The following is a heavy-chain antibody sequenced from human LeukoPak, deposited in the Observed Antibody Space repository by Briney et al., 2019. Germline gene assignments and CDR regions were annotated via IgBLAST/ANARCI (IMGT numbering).Heavy chain of an antibody. CDR2: IVNTGDTT. CDR3: ARNRLSVTDY. V-gene: IGHV3-23*01. D-gene: IGHD2-21*01. Sequence: GGSLRLSCAASGFTFSSYAMTWVRQAPGKGLEWVSTIVNTGDTTYYGDSVKGRFTISRDNSKNTLYLQMDSLRAEGTAVYYCARNRLSVTDYWGQGTLVTVSS. J-gene: IGHJ4*02. CDR1: GFTFSSYA.